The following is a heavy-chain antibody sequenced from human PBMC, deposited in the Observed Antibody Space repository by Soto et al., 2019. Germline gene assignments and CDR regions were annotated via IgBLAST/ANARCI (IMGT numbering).Heavy chain of an antibody. J-gene: IGHJ5*02. CDR2: IYYSAST. CDR3: AREAVRAAAGTHWFAP. Sequence: GKGLEWIGSIYYSASTYYNPSLKSRVSISVATSKSTLYLQMDRLRAEDTAVYYCAREAVRAAAGTHWFAPWGQGTLVTVSS. D-gene: IGHD6-13*01. V-gene: IGHV4-39*02.